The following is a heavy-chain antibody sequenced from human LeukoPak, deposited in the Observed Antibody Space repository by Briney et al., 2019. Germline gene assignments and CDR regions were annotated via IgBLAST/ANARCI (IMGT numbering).Heavy chain of an antibody. Sequence: PGRSLRLSCAASGFTFSSYAMSWVRQAPGKGLEWVSGINWNGGRTGYADSVKGRFTISRDNAKNSLYLQMNSLRAEDTALYYCARGYGSGSYLYWGQGTLVSVSS. CDR1: GFTFSSYA. CDR3: ARGYGSGSYLY. J-gene: IGHJ4*02. V-gene: IGHV3-20*04. CDR2: INWNGGRT. D-gene: IGHD3-10*01.